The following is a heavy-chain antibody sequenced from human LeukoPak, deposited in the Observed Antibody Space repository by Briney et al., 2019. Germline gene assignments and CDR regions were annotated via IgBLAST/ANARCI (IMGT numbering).Heavy chain of an antibody. CDR1: GYTFTDYY. J-gene: IGHJ3*01. Sequence: ASVKVSCKASGYTFTDYYIHWVRHAPGQGLEWMGWINPKSSGTDSAQKSQGSVTMTRDTTISTAYGELSRVSSDDTAVFYCARGVCSGATSYDLFDVGGQETKLTVPS. D-gene: IGHD2-15*01. V-gene: IGHV1-2*02. CDR3: ARGVCSGATSYDLFDV. CDR2: INPKSSGT.